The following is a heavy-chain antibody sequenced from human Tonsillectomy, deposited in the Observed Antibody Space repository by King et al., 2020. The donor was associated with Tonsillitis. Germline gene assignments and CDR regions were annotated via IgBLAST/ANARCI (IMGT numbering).Heavy chain of an antibody. CDR2: INPNSGGT. J-gene: IGHJ6*02. V-gene: IGHV1-2*02. D-gene: IGHD6-13*01. Sequence: QLVPSGAEVKKPGASVKVSCKASGYTFTGYYIHWVQQAPGQGLEWMGWINPNSGGTNYAQKFQGRVTMTRDTSINTAYMDLSRLRSDDTAMYYCARGRIEAPGTVYYYHDMDVWGQGTTVTVSS. CDR3: ARGRIEAPGTVYYYHDMDV. CDR1: GYTFTGYY.